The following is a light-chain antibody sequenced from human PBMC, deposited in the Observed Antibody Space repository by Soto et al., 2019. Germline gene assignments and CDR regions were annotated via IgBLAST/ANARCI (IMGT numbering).Light chain of an antibody. CDR1: QSVSSK. CDR3: QQYNNWPWT. CDR2: GES. J-gene: IGKJ1*01. Sequence: EIVLTQSPATLSLSPGERATLSCRASQSVSSKLAWYQQKPGQAPRLLIYGESTRATGIPARFIGSGSGTEFTLTISSLQSEDFAVYYCQQYNNWPWTFGQGTKVDIK. V-gene: IGKV3-15*01.